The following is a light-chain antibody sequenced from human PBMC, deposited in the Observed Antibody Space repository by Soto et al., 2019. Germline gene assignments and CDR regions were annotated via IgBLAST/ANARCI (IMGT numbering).Light chain of an antibody. V-gene: IGKV1-5*03. CDR1: QSISTW. J-gene: IGKJ4*01. CDR2: AAS. Sequence: DIQMTQSPSTLSASVGDRVTITCRASQSISTWLAWYQQKPGNAPKLLIHAASTLESGVPSRFSGSGSGTEFTLTINSLQPDDFATYFCQQYNSYSRLTFGGGTKVEIK. CDR3: QQYNSYSRLT.